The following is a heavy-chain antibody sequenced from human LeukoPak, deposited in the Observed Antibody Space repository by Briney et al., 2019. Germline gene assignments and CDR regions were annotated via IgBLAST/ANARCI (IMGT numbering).Heavy chain of an antibody. CDR3: AKDYYGSGTYYNFDS. CDR2: ISWNSDII. Sequence: GGSLRLSCAASGFKFYDFALHWVRQGPGKGLEWVSGISWNSDIIAYADAVRGRFSISRDNAKNSLYLQMDSLRAEDTALYYCAKDYYGSGTYYNFDSWGQGTLVTVSS. CDR1: GFKFYDFA. D-gene: IGHD3-10*01. J-gene: IGHJ4*02. V-gene: IGHV3-9*01.